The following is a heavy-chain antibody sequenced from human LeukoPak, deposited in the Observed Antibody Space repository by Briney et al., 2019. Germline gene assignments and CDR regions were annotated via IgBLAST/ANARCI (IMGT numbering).Heavy chain of an antibody. CDR1: GYTFTSYD. CDR3: AKDTNALWFGELEYYFDY. Sequence: ASVKVSCKASGYTFTSYDINWVRQATGQGLEWMGWMNPNSGNTGYAQKFQGRVTMTRNTSISTAYMELSSLRSEDTAVYYCAKDTNALWFGELEYYFDYWGQGTLVTVSS. CDR2: MNPNSGNT. V-gene: IGHV1-8*02. J-gene: IGHJ4*02. D-gene: IGHD3-10*01.